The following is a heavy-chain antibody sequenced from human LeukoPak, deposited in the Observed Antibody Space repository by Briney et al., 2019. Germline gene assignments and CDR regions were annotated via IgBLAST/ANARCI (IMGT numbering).Heavy chain of an antibody. V-gene: IGHV3-23*01. Sequence: GGSLRLSCAASGFTFSSYDMSWVRQAPGSGLEWVSGITGSGGSTYYASSVKGRFTISRDNSKNTLYLQMNSLRAEDTAVYYCAKGNWGERLDWYFDLWGRGTLVTVSS. CDR2: ITGSGGST. CDR1: GFTFSSYD. CDR3: AKGNWGERLDWYFDL. D-gene: IGHD3-16*01. J-gene: IGHJ2*01.